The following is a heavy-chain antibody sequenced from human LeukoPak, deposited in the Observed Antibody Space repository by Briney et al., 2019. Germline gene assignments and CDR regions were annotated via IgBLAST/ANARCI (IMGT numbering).Heavy chain of an antibody. D-gene: IGHD2-15*01. J-gene: IGHJ6*03. CDR3: ARHAQTSRIPYYMDV. V-gene: IGHV4-4*09. CDR1: GGSISSYY. Sequence: SETLSLTCTVSGGSISSYYWSWIRQPPGKGLEWIGYIYTSGSTNYNPSLKSRVTISVDTSKNQFSLKLSSVTAADTAVYYCARHAQTSRIPYYMDVWGKGTTVTVSS. CDR2: IYTSGST.